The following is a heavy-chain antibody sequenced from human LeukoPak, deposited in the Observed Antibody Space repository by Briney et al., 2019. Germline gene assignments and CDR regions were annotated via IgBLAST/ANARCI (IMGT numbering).Heavy chain of an antibody. J-gene: IGHJ4*02. V-gene: IGHV1-8*01. CDR3: ARVVVVPAAAFDY. CDR1: GYTFTSYD. D-gene: IGHD2-2*01. Sequence: GASVKVSCKASGYTFTSYDINWVRQATGQGLEWMGWMNPNSGNTGYAQKFQGRVTMTRNTSISTAYMELSSLRSEDTAVYYCARVVVVPAAAFDYWGQGTLVTVSS. CDR2: MNPNSGNT.